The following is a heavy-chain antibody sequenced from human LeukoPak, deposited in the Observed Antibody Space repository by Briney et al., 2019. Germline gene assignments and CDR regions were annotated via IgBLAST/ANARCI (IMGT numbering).Heavy chain of an antibody. CDR2: IYHSGST. Sequence: TSETLSLTCAVSGGSISSSNWWSWVRQPPGKGLEWIGEIYHSGSTNYNPSLKSRVTISVDKSKNQFSLKLSSVTAADTAVYYCASVDSSYYYGMDVWGQGTTVTVSS. D-gene: IGHD5-18*01. V-gene: IGHV4-4*02. J-gene: IGHJ6*02. CDR3: ASVDSSYYYGMDV. CDR1: GGSISSSNW.